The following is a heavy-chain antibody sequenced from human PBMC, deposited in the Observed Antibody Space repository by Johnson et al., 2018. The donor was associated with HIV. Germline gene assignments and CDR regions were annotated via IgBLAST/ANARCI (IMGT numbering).Heavy chain of an antibody. J-gene: IGHJ3*02. D-gene: IGHD3-16*01. V-gene: IGHV3-23*04. CDR3: ARHPRHVLTDYAFDI. CDR1: GFTFSDHA. CDR2: MSGSGAVT. Sequence: VQLVESGGGLVKPGGSLRVSCAGSGFTFSDHAMGWVRQAPGKGLEWVSSMSGSGAVTYYADSVKGRFTISSDISKNSLYLQMNSLRAEDTAVYYCARHPRHVLTDYAFDIWGQGTMVTVSS.